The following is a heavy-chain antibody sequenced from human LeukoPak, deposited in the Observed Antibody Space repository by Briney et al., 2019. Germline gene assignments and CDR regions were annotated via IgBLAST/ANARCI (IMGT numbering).Heavy chain of an antibody. Sequence: ASVKVSCKASGYTFTGYYMHRVRQASGQGLEWMGWINPNSGGTNYAQKFQGRVTMTRDTSISTAYMELSRLRSDDTAVYYCARGLRNSHSYNWFDPWGQGTLVTVSS. CDR2: INPNSGGT. CDR3: ARGLRNSHSYNWFDP. D-gene: IGHD2/OR15-2a*01. J-gene: IGHJ5*02. V-gene: IGHV1-2*02. CDR1: GYTFTGYY.